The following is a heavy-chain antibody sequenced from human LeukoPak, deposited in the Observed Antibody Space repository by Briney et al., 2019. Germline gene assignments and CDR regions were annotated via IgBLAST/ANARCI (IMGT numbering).Heavy chain of an antibody. D-gene: IGHD3-22*01. V-gene: IGHV3-23*01. Sequence: GGSLRLSCAVSGITLSNYGMSWVRQAPGKGLEWVAGISDSGGRTNYADSVKGRFTISRDNPKNTLYLQMNSLRAEDTAVYFCAKRRVVIRVILVGFHKEANYFDSWGQGALVTVSS. J-gene: IGHJ4*02. CDR1: GITLSNYG. CDR3: AKRRVVIRVILVGFHKEANYFDS. CDR2: ISDSGGRT.